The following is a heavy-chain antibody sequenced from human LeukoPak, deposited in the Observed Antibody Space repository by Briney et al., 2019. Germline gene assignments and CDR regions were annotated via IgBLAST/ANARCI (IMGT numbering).Heavy chain of an antibody. J-gene: IGHJ4*02. CDR1: GXSFSDYY. V-gene: IGHV4-34*01. CDR3: AGSIAARLDY. Sequence: SETLSLTCAVYGXSFSDYYWSWIRQPPGKGLEWIGEINHSGSTNYNPSLKSRVTISVDTSKNQFSLKLSSVTAADTAVYYCAGSIAARLDYWGQGTLVTVSS. CDR2: INHSGST. D-gene: IGHD6-6*01.